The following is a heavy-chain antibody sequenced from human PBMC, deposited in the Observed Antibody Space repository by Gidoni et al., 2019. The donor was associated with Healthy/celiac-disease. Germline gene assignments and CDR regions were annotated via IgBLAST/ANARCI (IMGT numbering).Heavy chain of an antibody. CDR1: GFTFGSYA. J-gene: IGHJ3*02. CDR2: ISGSGGST. V-gene: IGHV3-23*01. D-gene: IGHD3-22*01. Sequence: EVQLLESGGGLVQPGGSLRLPCAASGFTFGSYAMSWVRQAPGKGLEWVSAISGSGGSTYYADSVKGRFTISRDNSKNTLYLQMNSLRAEDTAVYYCAKDRYYYDSSGHDAAFDIWGQGTMVTVSS. CDR3: AKDRYYYDSSGHDAAFDI.